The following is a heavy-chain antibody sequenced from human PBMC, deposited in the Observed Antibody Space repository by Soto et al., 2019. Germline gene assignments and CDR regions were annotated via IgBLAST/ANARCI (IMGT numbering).Heavy chain of an antibody. J-gene: IGHJ6*02. D-gene: IGHD3-16*01. CDR1: GFTFSSYR. Sequence: TGGSLRLSCAASGFTFSSYRMHWVRQAPGKGLVWVSRINSDGSSTSYADSVKGRFTISRDNAKNTLYLQMNSLRAEDTAVYYCARNKKIFYVPQDYGMDVWGQGSTVTVSS. CDR3: ARNKKIFYVPQDYGMDV. V-gene: IGHV3-74*01. CDR2: INSDGSST.